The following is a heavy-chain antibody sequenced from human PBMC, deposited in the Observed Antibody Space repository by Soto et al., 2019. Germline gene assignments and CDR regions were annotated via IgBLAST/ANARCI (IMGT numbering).Heavy chain of an antibody. D-gene: IGHD3-22*01. Sequence: QVQLVQSGAEVKKPGASVKVSCKASGYTFTSYGISWVRQAPGQGLEWMGWISAYNGNTNYAQKLQGRVTMTTDTSTSTAYMELRSLRSDDTAVYYCARDRGRTYYYDSSGPEDYWGQGTLVTVSS. J-gene: IGHJ4*02. V-gene: IGHV1-18*01. CDR1: GYTFTSYG. CDR2: ISAYNGNT. CDR3: ARDRGRTYYYDSSGPEDY.